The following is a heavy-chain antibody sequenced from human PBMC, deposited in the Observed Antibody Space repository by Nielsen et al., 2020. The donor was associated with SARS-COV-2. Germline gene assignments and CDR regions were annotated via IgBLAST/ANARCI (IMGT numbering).Heavy chain of an antibody. CDR3: ARDLTGGSGP. CDR1: GFTVSSNY. Sequence: GESLKISCAASGFTVSSNYMSWVRQALGKGLEWVSVIYSGGSTYYADSVKGRFTISRDNSKNTLYLQMNSLRAEDTAVYYCARDLTGGSGPWGQGTLVTVSS. J-gene: IGHJ4*02. V-gene: IGHV3-53*01. D-gene: IGHD3-10*01. CDR2: IYSGGST.